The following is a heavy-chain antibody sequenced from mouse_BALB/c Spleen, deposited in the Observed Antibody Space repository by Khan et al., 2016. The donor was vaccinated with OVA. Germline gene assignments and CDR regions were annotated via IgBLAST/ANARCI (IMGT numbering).Heavy chain of an antibody. CDR2: ILPGSGST. J-gene: IGHJ4*01. CDR1: GYTFSSYW. V-gene: IGHV1-9*01. CDR3: ERYFYYGNYGAMDY. Sequence: VQLQQSGAELMKPGASVKISCKATGYTFSSYWIEWVKQRPGHGLEWIGEILPGSGSTNYNEKFKGKATFTADTSSHTAYMQLRSLTSEDSAVYYCERYFYYGNYGAMDYWGQGTSVTVSS. D-gene: IGHD2-1*01.